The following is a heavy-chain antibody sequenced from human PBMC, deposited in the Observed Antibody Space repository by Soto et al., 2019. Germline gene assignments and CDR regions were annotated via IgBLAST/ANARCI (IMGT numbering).Heavy chain of an antibody. D-gene: IGHD7-27*01. Sequence: GGSLRLSCVMSGFTFSTYWMAWVRQAPGKGLEWVASIKYDGSENRYVDSVKGRFTISRDNARKSLFLQMNSLRAEDTAVYYCARGVSWGHFDNWGQGTLVTVSS. J-gene: IGHJ4*02. CDR1: GFTFSTYW. CDR3: ARGVSWGHFDN. CDR2: IKYDGSEN. V-gene: IGHV3-7*05.